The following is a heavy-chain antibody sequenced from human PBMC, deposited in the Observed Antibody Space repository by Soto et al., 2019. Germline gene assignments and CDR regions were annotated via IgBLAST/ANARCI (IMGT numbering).Heavy chain of an antibody. D-gene: IGHD2-21*01. CDR3: AIGRARATAGDPNFNY. J-gene: IGHJ4*02. Sequence: SETMSFPCAVYGGSFSGYYWSWLRQPPGKGLEWIGQTNHSGSTNYNPSLKSWVTLSVASSTHQFSLELSFGTASETAVAYCAIGRARATAGDPNFNYWDQGTRFAVAS. CDR1: GGSFSGYY. V-gene: IGHV4-34*01. CDR2: TNHSGST.